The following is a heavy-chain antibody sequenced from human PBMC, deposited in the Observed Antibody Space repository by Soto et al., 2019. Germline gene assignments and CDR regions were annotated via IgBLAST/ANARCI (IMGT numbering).Heavy chain of an antibody. Sequence: GGSLRLSCAASGFTFTSHAMHWVRQTPGKGLEWVAAISYDEIDKKYASSVKGRFTVSRDNVKNTLSLQMNSLRPEDTAVYYCAQDSGYQLQDNSFYYSLDVWVQGTTVTVS. CDR1: GFTFTSHA. CDR2: ISYDEIDK. J-gene: IGHJ6*02. CDR3: AQDSGYQLQDNSFYYSLDV. V-gene: IGHV3-30*18. D-gene: IGHD2-2*01.